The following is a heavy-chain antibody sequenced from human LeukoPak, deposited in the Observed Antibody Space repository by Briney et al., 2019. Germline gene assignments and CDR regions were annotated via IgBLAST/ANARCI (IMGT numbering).Heavy chain of an antibody. D-gene: IGHD1-26*01. J-gene: IGHJ4*02. CDR1: GITVSVNF. CDR2: MYSGGST. V-gene: IGHV3-66*02. CDR3: ARDPPGGGY. Sequence: GGSLRLSCAASGITVSVNFMSWVRQAPGKGPEWVSAMYSGGSTAYADSVRGRFIISRDAAKNTVDLQMNSLRTEDTAVYYCARDPPGGGYWGQGTLVTVSS.